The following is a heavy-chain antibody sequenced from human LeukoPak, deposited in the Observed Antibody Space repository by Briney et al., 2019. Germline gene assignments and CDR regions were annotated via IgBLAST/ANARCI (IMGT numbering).Heavy chain of an antibody. CDR3: ARSQASYGSGN. J-gene: IGHJ4*02. CDR2: IYYSGST. D-gene: IGHD3-10*01. V-gene: IGHV4-30-4*01. Sequence: PSQTLSLTCTVSGGSISSGDYYWSWIRQPPGKGLEWIGYIYYSGSTYYNPSLKSRVTISVDTSKNQFSLKLSSVTAAETAVYCCARSQASYGSGNWGQGTLVTVSS. CDR1: GGSISSGDYY.